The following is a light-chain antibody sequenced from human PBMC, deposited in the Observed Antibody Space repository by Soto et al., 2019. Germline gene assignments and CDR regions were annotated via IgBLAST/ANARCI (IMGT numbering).Light chain of an antibody. J-gene: IGKJ4*01. Sequence: DIVMTQSPDSLAVSLGERATINCKSSQSVLYSSNNKNYLAWYQQKPGQPPKLLIYWASTRESGVPDRFSGSKSGTDFTLSISSLQAEDVAVYYCQQYYNTPLTFGGGTKVEIK. CDR3: QQYYNTPLT. CDR2: WAS. V-gene: IGKV4-1*01. CDR1: QSVLYSSNNKNY.